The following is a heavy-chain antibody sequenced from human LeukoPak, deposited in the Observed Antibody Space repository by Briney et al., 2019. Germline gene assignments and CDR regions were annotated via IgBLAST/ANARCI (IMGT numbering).Heavy chain of an antibody. CDR3: ARNAYSSSPGHY. CDR2: IYHSGST. Sequence: PSETLSLTCAVSGDSISSSNWWSWVRPTPGKGLEWIGEIYHSGSTNYSPSLKSRVTISVDKSKNQFSLKLTSVTAADTAVYYCARNAYSSSPGHYWGQGTPVTVSS. J-gene: IGHJ4*02. V-gene: IGHV4-4*02. CDR1: GDSISSSNW. D-gene: IGHD6-6*01.